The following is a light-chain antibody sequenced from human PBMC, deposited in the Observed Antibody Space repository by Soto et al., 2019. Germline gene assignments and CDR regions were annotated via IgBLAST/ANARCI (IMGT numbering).Light chain of an antibody. CDR2: AAS. V-gene: IGKV1-27*01. CDR3: QKYSSVPV. Sequence: DIQMTQSPTSLSASVGDRVTITCRASQDIRNFVAWYQQKPGKAPKLLIYAASTLQSGVPSRFSGSGSGTDFTLTNNSLQPEDVATYSGQKYSSVPVFGPGTKVEIK. CDR1: QDIRNF. J-gene: IGKJ3*01.